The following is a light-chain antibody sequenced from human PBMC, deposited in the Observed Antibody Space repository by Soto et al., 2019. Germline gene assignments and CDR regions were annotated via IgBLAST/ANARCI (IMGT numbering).Light chain of an antibody. V-gene: IGKV3-20*01. CDR1: QTINRIY. CDR2: GAS. J-gene: IGKJ5*01. CDR3: QQFGSSIPHT. Sequence: EIVLTQSPGNLSLSPGERATLSCKASQTINRIYVAWYQQKPGQAPRLLIYGASSRATGIPDRFSGSGSGTDFTLTISRLEPEDFGVYYCQQFGSSIPHTFGQGTRLEIK.